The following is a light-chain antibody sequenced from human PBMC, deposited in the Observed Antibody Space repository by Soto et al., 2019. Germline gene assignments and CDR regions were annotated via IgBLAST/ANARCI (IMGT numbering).Light chain of an antibody. Sequence: QLTVSPGSLSASVGDSVTIACRASQSISRYLNWYQHKPGKAPNLLIYAASSMKPGVPSRFSGSGSGTDFTLTISSLQPEDFATYYCQQTYSIPLTFGGGTKVDIK. CDR3: QQTYSIPLT. CDR1: QSISRY. V-gene: IGKV1-39*01. CDR2: AAS. J-gene: IGKJ4*02.